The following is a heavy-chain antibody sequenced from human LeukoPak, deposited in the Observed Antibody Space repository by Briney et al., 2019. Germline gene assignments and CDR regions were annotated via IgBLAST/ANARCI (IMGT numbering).Heavy chain of an antibody. D-gene: IGHD3-22*01. CDR1: GGSFSGYY. CDR2: INHSGST. CDR3: ATYYDSIGYRFDY. J-gene: IGHJ4*01. V-gene: IGHV4-34*01. Sequence: PSETLSLTCAVYGGSFSGYYWSWIRQPPGKGLEWIGEINHSGSTNYNPSLKSRVTMSIDKSKNQYSLKLTSVTAADTAVYYCATYYDSIGYRFDYWGQGTLVTVSS.